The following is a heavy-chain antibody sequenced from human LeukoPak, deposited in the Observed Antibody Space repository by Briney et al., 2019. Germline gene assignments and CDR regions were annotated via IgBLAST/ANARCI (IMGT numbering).Heavy chain of an antibody. V-gene: IGHV4-39*01. CDR3: ARHQDKLSSSWYVSYFDY. CDR2: IYYSGST. Sequence: PTETLSLTCTVSGGSISSSSYYWGWIRQPPGKGLEWIVSIYYSGSTYYNPSLKSRVTISVDTSKNQFSLKLSSVTAADTAVYYCARHQDKLSSSWYVSYFDYWGQGTLVTVSS. CDR1: GGSISSSSYY. D-gene: IGHD6-13*01. J-gene: IGHJ4*02.